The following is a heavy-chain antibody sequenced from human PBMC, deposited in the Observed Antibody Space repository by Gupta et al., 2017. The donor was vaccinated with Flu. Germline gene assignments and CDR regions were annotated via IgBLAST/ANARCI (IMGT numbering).Heavy chain of an antibody. V-gene: IGHV3-15*01. J-gene: IGHJ4*02. Sequence: EVQLVASGGGLVKPGGSLRLSCAASGFTFSNAWMSWVRQAPGKGLEWVGRIKSKTDGGTTDYAAPVKGRFTISRDDSKNTLYLQMNSLKTEDTAVYYCTTDFKAGGVGANGYWGQGTLVTVSS. CDR1: GFTFSNAW. CDR2: IKSKTDGGTT. D-gene: IGHD1-26*01. CDR3: TTDFKAGGVGANGY.